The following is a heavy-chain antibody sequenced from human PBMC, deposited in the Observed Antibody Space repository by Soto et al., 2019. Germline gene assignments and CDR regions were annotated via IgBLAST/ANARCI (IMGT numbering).Heavy chain of an antibody. J-gene: IGHJ5*02. CDR2: INPNSGGT. Sequence: ASVKVSCKASGYTFTGYYMHWVRQAPGQGLEWMGWINPNSGGTNYAQKFQGWVTMTRDTSISTAYMELSRLRSDDTAVYYCARALAEYCSGGSCPNATLNNWFDPWGQGTLVTVSS. CDR1: GYTFTGYY. CDR3: ARALAEYCSGGSCPNATLNNWFDP. D-gene: IGHD2-15*01. V-gene: IGHV1-2*04.